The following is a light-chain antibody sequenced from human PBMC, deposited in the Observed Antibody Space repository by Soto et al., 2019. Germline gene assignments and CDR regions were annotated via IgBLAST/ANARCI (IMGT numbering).Light chain of an antibody. J-gene: IGLJ2*01. V-gene: IGLV2-14*01. CDR2: DVT. CDR3: YSHVDATTGV. Sequence: QSALTQPASVSGSPGQSITISCTGTSTDVGANNYVSWYQQHPGRAPKVMIYDVTNRPSGVSSRFSGSKSGNTASLTISGLQAEDEADDYCYSHVDATTGVFGGGIKVTVL. CDR1: STDVGANNY.